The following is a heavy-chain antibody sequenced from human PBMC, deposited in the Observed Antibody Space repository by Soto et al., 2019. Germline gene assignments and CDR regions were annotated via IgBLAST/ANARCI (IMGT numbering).Heavy chain of an antibody. V-gene: IGHV4-30-4*01. CDR2: IYYSGST. CDR1: GGSISSGDYY. CDR3: ASGGDYGDYAFLFDY. J-gene: IGHJ4*02. D-gene: IGHD4-17*01. Sequence: QVQLQESGPGLVKPSQTLSLTCTVSGGSISSGDYYWSWIRQPPGKGLEWIGYIYYSGSTYYNPSLKSRVTISVDTSKNQFSLKLSSVTAADTAVYYCASGGDYGDYAFLFDYWGQGTLVTVSS.